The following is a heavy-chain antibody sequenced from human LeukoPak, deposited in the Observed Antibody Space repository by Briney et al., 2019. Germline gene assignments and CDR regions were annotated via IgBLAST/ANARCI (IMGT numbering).Heavy chain of an antibody. CDR3: ARDNWNYVEADY. J-gene: IGHJ4*02. V-gene: IGHV3-7*01. Sequence: GGSLRLSCAASGFTFSNYWMSWVSQAPGKGVEGFANIKQYSSHKYYLSPVTCRFTISTYNPKNSLYLQINSLRAEDTAVYYCARDNWNYVEADYWGQGTLVTVSS. CDR1: GFTFSNYW. D-gene: IGHD1-7*01. CDR2: IKQYSSHK.